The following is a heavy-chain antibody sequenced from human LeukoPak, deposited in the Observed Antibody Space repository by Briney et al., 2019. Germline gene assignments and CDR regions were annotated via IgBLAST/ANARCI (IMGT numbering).Heavy chain of an antibody. CDR1: GGSISSYY. D-gene: IGHD3-22*01. J-gene: IGHJ3*02. Sequence: SETLSLTCTVSGGSISSYYWSWIRQPPGKGLEWIGYIYYSGSSNYNPSLKSRVTISVDTSKNQFSLKLSSVTAADTAVYYCARRQYYHDNSGPQNAFDIWGQGTMVTVSS. V-gene: IGHV4-59*08. CDR2: IYYSGSS. CDR3: ARRQYYHDNSGPQNAFDI.